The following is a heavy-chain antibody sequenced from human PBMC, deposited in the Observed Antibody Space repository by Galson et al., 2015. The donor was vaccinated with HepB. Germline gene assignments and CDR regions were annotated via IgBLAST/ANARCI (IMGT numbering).Heavy chain of an antibody. CDR3: ARHGHSPGSSSELNYDY. J-gene: IGHJ4*02. CDR2: IDPSDSYT. D-gene: IGHD6-6*01. CDR1: GYSFTSYW. V-gene: IGHV5-10-1*01. Sequence: QSGAEVKKPGESLRISCKGSGYSFTSYWISWVRQMPGKGLEWMGRIDPSDSYTNYSPSFQGHVTISADKSISTAYLQWSSLKASDTAMYYCARHGHSPGSSSELNYDYWGQGTLVTVSS.